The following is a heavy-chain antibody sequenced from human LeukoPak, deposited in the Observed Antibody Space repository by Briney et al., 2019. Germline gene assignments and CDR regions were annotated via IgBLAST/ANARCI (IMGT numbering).Heavy chain of an antibody. D-gene: IGHD3-16*01. CDR1: GSTFSDYY. J-gene: IGHJ4*02. V-gene: IGHV3-11*04. CDR2: ISSSGTTI. Sequence: GGSLRLSCVASGSTFSDYYMRWIRQAPGKGLEWLSYISSSGTTIYYADSVKGRFTISRDNAKNSLYLQMNSLRAEDTAVYYCASTGSDYVWGTIANWGQGTLVTVSS. CDR3: ASTGSDYVWGTIAN.